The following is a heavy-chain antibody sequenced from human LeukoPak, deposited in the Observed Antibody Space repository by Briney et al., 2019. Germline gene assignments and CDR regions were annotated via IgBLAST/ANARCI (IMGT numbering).Heavy chain of an antibody. V-gene: IGHV4-30-4*07. CDR1: GGSISSGGYS. CDR2: IYYSGST. D-gene: IGHD3-10*01. Sequence: SQTLSLTCAVSGGSISSGGYSWSWIRQPPGRGLEWIGYIYYSGSTNYNPSLKSRVTISVDTSKNQFSLKLSSVTAADTAVYYCARGPSFLRFGDIDFDYWGQGTLVTVSS. J-gene: IGHJ4*02. CDR3: ARGPSFLRFGDIDFDY.